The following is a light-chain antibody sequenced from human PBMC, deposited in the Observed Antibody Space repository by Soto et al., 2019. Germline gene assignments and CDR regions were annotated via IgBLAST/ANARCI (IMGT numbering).Light chain of an antibody. V-gene: IGKV3-15*01. CDR1: QTVKTR. J-gene: IGKJ4*02. CDR2: DAF. CDR3: QQYDEWPLT. Sequence: EKVMTQSPATLSVSPGERATLSCRASQTVKTRLAWYQQKPGQAPRLLIYDAFTRATGIPARFSGSASGTEFTLTISSRQSEDFAVYYCQQYDEWPLTFGGGTKVEIK.